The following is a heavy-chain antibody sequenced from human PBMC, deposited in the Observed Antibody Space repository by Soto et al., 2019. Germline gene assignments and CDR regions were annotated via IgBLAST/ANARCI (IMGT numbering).Heavy chain of an antibody. CDR2: IHYTGSI. CDR3: AREDDGGDRDYYGLDV. CDR1: GGSISSEYFH. V-gene: IGHV4-30-4*08. Sequence: QVQLQQSGPGLVEPSQTLSLTCAVSGGSISSEYFHWTWIRQSPGKGLEWIGYIHYTGSIMYNPSCTSRLTMAVDTTKNQFSLQLTSVTAADTAVYFCAREDDGGDRDYYGLDVWGQGTTVTVSS. J-gene: IGHJ6*02. D-gene: IGHD2-21*02.